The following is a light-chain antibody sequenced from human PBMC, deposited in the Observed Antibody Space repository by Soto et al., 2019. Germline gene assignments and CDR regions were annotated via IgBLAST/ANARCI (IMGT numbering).Light chain of an antibody. CDR1: DSISSW. V-gene: IGKV1-5*03. CDR3: QQYNSQST. Sequence: DIQRNQTHKTLSAFVGDRVTITFRDSDSISSWLAWYQQKPGQAPKLLIYKASNLASGVPSRFSGSGSGTEFTLTITSLQPDDFATYYCQQYNSQSTFGQGTKVDIK. CDR2: KAS. J-gene: IGKJ1*01.